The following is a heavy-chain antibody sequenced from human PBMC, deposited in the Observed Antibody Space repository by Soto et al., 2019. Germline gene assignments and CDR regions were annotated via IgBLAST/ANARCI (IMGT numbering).Heavy chain of an antibody. CDR3: ERDSGSGVTLNWFDP. Sequence: GGSLRLSCAASGFTFSSYAMHWVRQAPGKGLEWVAVISYDGSNKYYADSVKGRFTISRDNSKNTLYLQMNRLRAEDTAVYYCERDSGSGVTLNWFDPWGQGTLVTVSS. CDR2: ISYDGSNK. CDR1: GFTFSSYA. V-gene: IGHV3-30-3*01. D-gene: IGHD2-15*01. J-gene: IGHJ5*02.